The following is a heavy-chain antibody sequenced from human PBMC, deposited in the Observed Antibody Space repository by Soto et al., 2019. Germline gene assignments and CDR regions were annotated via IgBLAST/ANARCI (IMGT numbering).Heavy chain of an antibody. CDR2: IYYSGST. J-gene: IGHJ3*02. D-gene: IGHD3-22*01. Sequence: PSGSLSLSCTVSGGTVSSGSCYWRWIRQPPGKGLEWIGYIYYSGSTNYNPSLKSRVTISVDTSKNQFSLKLSSVTAADTAVYYCARELDYYDSSGYPHAFDIWGQGTMVTVSS. V-gene: IGHV4-61*01. CDR1: GGTVSSGSCY. CDR3: ARELDYYDSSGYPHAFDI.